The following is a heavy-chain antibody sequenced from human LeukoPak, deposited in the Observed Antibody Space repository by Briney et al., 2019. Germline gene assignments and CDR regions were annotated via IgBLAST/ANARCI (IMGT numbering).Heavy chain of an antibody. CDR1: GFTFSSYA. CDR3: TPNPMVPFDY. D-gene: IGHD3-10*01. V-gene: IGHV3-49*04. J-gene: IGHJ4*02. Sequence: GGSLRLSCAASGFTFSSYAMTWVRQAPGKGLEWLGFIRSKTYGGTTEFAASVKGRLTISRDDSKSIAYLQMNSLNTDDTGVYYCTPNPMVPFDYWGQGTLVTVSS. CDR2: IRSKTYGGTT.